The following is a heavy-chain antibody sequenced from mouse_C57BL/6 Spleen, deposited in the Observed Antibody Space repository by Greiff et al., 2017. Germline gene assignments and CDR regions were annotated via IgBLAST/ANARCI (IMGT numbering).Heavy chain of an antibody. J-gene: IGHJ4*01. V-gene: IGHV2-3*01. Sequence: VKLMESGPGLVAPSQSLYITCTVSGFSLTSYGVSWVRQPPGTGLEWRGVIRGDGSTNYHSDRIYRLSISKDNSKSQVFLKLNSLQTDDTATYYCAKGDYERSSMDYWGQGTSVTVSS. CDR3: AKGDYERSSMDY. CDR2: IRGDGST. CDR1: GFSLTSYG. D-gene: IGHD2-4*01.